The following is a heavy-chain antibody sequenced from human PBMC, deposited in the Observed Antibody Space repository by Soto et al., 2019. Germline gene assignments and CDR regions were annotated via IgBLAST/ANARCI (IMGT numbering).Heavy chain of an antibody. CDR2: ISAYNGNT. CDR1: GYTFTSYG. V-gene: IGHV1-18*01. J-gene: IGHJ4*02. CDR3: XXXXXXXXXXXX. Sequence: QVQLVQSGAEVKKPGASVKVSCKASGYTFTSYGISWVRQAPGQGLEWMGWISAYNGNTNYAQKLQGRVTMTTDTSXSXXXXXXXXXXXXXXXXXXXXXXXXXXXXXXXWGQGTLVTVSS.